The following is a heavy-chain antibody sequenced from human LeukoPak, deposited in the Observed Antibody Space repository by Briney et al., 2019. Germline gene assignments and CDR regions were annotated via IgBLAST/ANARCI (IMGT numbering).Heavy chain of an antibody. D-gene: IGHD3-10*01. CDR1: GFTFSDYS. V-gene: IGHV3-21*01. CDR3: ASERLVVRGITGYFDY. Sequence: GGSLRLSCAASGFTFSDYSMNWVRQAPGKGLEWVSSISFTSSFVYYADSVKGRFTISRDNAKNSLYLQMNSLRAEDTAVYYCASERLVVRGITGYFDYWGPGTLVTVSS. CDR2: ISFTSSFV. J-gene: IGHJ4*02.